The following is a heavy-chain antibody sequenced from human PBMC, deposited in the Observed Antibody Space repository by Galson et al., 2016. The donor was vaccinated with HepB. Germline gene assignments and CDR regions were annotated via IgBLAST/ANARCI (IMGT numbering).Heavy chain of an antibody. D-gene: IGHD5-12*01. CDR1: GGSFSGYY. CDR3: ASKPAYGYSYGEGPFDY. V-gene: IGHV4-34*01. J-gene: IGHJ4*01. CDR2: IKDRGTA. Sequence: ETLSLTCAASGGSFSGYYWSWIRQPPGKGLEWIGEIKDRGTADYNPSLENRVAISIDMSKNQFSLNLNFVTAADTAVYYCASKPAYGYSYGEGPFDYWGHGTLVTVSS.